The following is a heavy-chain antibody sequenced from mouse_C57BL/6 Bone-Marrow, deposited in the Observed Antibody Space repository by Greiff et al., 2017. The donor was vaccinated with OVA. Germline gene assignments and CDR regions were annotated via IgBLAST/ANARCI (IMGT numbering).Heavy chain of an antibody. V-gene: IGHV1-55*01. CDR3: ARWGLRRGAWFAY. Sequence: QVQLQQPGAELVKPGASVKMSCKASGYTFTSYWITWVKQRPGQGLEWIGDIYPGSGSTNYNEKFKSKATLTVDTSSSTAYMQLSSLTSEDSAVYYCARWGLRRGAWFAYWGQGTLVTVAA. J-gene: IGHJ3*01. D-gene: IGHD2-4*01. CDR2: IYPGSGST. CDR1: GYTFTSYW.